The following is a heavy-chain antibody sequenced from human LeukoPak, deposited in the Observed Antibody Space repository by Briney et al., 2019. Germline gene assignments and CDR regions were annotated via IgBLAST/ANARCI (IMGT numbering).Heavy chain of an antibody. Sequence: GGSLRLSCAASGFTFSSYWMSWVRQAPGKGLEWVTNIKQDGSEKYYVDSVKGRFTISRDNAKNSLYLQMNSLRAEDTAVYYCASHSSSWYFDYWGQGTLVTVSS. CDR2: IKQDGSEK. J-gene: IGHJ4*02. V-gene: IGHV3-7*01. CDR3: ASHSSSWYFDY. CDR1: GFTFSSYW. D-gene: IGHD6-13*01.